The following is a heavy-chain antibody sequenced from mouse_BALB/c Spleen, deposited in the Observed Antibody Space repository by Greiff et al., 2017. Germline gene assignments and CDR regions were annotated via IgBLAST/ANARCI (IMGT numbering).Heavy chain of an antibody. CDR2: ISYDGSN. J-gene: IGHJ1*01. CDR1: GYSITSGYY. Sequence: EVKLQESGPGLVKPSQSLSLTCSVTGYSITSGYYWNWIRQFPGNKLEWMGYISYDGSNNYNPSLKNRISITRDTSKNQFFLKLNSVTTEDTATYYCARDEGRPPWYCDVWGAGTTVTVSS. D-gene: IGHD3-3*01. V-gene: IGHV3-6*02. CDR3: ARDEGRPPWYCDV.